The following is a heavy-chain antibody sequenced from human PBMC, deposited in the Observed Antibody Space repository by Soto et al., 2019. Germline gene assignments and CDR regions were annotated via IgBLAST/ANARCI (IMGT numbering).Heavy chain of an antibody. V-gene: IGHV1-58*01. J-gene: IGHJ6*02. CDR1: GFTFTSSA. CDR2: IVVGSGNT. D-gene: IGHD3-22*01. Sequence: QMQLVQSGPEVKKPGTSVKVSCKASGFTFTSSAVQWVRQARGQRLEWIGWIVVGSGNTNYAQKFQERVTITRDMSTSTAYMELSSLRSEDTAVYYCAADDSSCYSDYYGMDVWGQGTTVTVSS. CDR3: AADDSSCYSDYYGMDV.